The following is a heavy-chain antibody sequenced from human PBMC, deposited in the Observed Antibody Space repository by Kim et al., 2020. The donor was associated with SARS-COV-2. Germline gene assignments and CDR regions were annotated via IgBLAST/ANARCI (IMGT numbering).Heavy chain of an antibody. J-gene: IGHJ4*02. V-gene: IGHV4-39*01. CDR3: ARREDSSGCFDY. D-gene: IGHD6-19*01. Sequence: YYNPSLKSRVTISVDTSKNQFSLKLSSVTAADTAVYYCARREDSSGCFDYWGQGTLVTVSS.